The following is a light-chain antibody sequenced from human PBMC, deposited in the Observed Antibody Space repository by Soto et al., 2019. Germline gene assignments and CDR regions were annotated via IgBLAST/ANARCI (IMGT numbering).Light chain of an antibody. CDR3: SAYAGSTNYV. J-gene: IGLJ1*01. CDR1: SSDVGGYNY. CDR2: EVS. Sequence: QSVLTQPPSASGSPGQSVTISCTGTSSDVGGYNYVSWYQQHPGKAPKLMIYEVSKRPSGVPDRFSGSKSGNTASLTVSGLQAEDEADYYCSAYAGSTNYVFGTGTKDTVL. V-gene: IGLV2-8*01.